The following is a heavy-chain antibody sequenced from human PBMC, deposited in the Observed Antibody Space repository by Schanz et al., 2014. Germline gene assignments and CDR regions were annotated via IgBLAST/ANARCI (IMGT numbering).Heavy chain of an antibody. V-gene: IGHV1-18*04. D-gene: IGHD6-6*01. CDR3: ARDQSPYTNSSDVRYFDY. Sequence: QVQLVQSGTEVKKPGASVKVSCKASGYTFTNFYIHWVRQAPGQGLEWVGWISPYNGNTNYAQKRQGRVTMTADTSTSTAYMDLRSLRSDDTAVYYCARDQSPYTNSSDVRYFDYWGQGSLVTVSS. CDR2: ISPYNGNT. CDR1: GYTFTNFY. J-gene: IGHJ4*02.